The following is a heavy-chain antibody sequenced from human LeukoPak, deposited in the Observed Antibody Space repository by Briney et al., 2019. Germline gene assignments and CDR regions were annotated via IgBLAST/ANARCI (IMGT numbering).Heavy chain of an antibody. CDR3: ARDARTRYCSSTSCYRRYSFDI. CDR2: ISYDGSNK. CDR1: GFTFSSYA. V-gene: IGHV3-30*04. J-gene: IGHJ3*02. Sequence: GRSLRLSCAASGFTFSSYAMHWVRQAPGKGLEWVAVISYDGSNKYYADSVKGRFTISRDNSKNTLYLQMNSLRAEDTAEYYCARDARTRYCSSTSCYRRYSFDIWGQGTMVTVSS. D-gene: IGHD2-2*02.